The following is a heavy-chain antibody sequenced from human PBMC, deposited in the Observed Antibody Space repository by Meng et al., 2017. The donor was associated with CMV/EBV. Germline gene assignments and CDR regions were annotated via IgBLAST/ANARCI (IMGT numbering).Heavy chain of an antibody. V-gene: IGHV5-51*01. CDR2: IYPGDSDN. CDR3: ARGGIKPYYYYGMDV. Sequence: TVSCQGSGYSFTSYWIGLVRQMPGEGLEWMGIIYPGDSDNRYSPSFQGQVTISADKSISTAYLQWSSLKASDTAVYYCARGGIKPYYYYGMDVWGQGTTVTVSS. CDR1: GYSFTSYW. D-gene: IGHD3-10*01. J-gene: IGHJ6*02.